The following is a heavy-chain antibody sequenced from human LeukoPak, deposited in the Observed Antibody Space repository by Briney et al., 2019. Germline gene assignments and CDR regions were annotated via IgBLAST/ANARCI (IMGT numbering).Heavy chain of an antibody. D-gene: IGHD6-13*01. CDR2: INAGNGNT. V-gene: IGHV1-3*01. J-gene: IGHJ4*02. CDR3: ASPLFRSSWYYFDY. CDR1: RYTFTSCV. Sequence: ASVNVSCKASRYTFTSCVMHWVRQAPGQRREWMGWINAGNGNTKYSQKFQGRVTITRDTSASPAYMELSSLRSEDTAVYYCASPLFRSSWYYFDYWGQGTLVTVS.